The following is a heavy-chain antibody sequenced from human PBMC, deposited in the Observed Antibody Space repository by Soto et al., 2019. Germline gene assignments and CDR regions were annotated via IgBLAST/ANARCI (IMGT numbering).Heavy chain of an antibody. CDR1: GGSISSGGYY. D-gene: IGHD2-2*02. V-gene: IGHV4-31*03. Sequence: TLSLTCTVSGGSISSGGYYWSWIRQHPGKGLEWIGYIYYSGSTYYNPSLKSRVTISVDTSKNQFSLKLSSVTAADTAVYYCARTPPRSSTRCYTDSPWFDPWGQGTLVTVSS. CDR2: IYYSGST. J-gene: IGHJ5*02. CDR3: ARTPPRSSTRCYTDSPWFDP.